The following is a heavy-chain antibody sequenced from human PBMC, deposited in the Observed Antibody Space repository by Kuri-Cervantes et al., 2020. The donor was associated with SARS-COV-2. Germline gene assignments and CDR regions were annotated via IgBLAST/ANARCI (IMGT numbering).Heavy chain of an antibody. Sequence: SETLSLTCTVSGGAISSYYWSWIRQPPGKGLEWIGEINHSGGTNYKPSLKRRVTITVDTSKNQFSLKLSSVTAADTAVYYCARVGPHNPSVVPAANFGVWFDPWGQGTLVTVSS. D-gene: IGHD2-2*01. CDR2: INHSGGT. CDR3: ARVGPHNPSVVPAANFGVWFDP. CDR1: GGAISSYY. V-gene: IGHV4-34*01. J-gene: IGHJ5*02.